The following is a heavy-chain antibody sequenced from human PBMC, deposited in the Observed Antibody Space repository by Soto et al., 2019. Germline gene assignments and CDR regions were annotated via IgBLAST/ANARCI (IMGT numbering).Heavy chain of an antibody. CDR1: GGTFSSYA. CDR2: IIPIFGTA. D-gene: IGHD5-18*01. J-gene: IGHJ4*02. CDR3: ACLVSDGYGYYFDY. V-gene: IGHV1-69*13. Sequence: ASVKVSCKASGGTFSSYAISWVRQAPGQGLEWMGGIIPIFGTANYAQKFQGRVTITADESTSTAYMELSSLRSEDTAVYSVACLVSDGYGYYFDYWGQGTLVTVSS.